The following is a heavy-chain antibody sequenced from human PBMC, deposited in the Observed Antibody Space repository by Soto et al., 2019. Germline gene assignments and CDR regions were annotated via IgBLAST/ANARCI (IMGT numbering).Heavy chain of an antibody. Sequence: PGESLKISFKGSGYSFTSYWISWVRQMPGKGLEWMGRIDPSDSYTNYSPSFQGHVTISADKSISTAYLQWSSLKASDTAMYYCASQPNYYDSSGDNWFDPWGQGTLVTVSS. CDR3: ASQPNYYDSSGDNWFDP. V-gene: IGHV5-10-1*01. CDR2: IDPSDSYT. D-gene: IGHD3-22*01. J-gene: IGHJ5*02. CDR1: GYSFTSYW.